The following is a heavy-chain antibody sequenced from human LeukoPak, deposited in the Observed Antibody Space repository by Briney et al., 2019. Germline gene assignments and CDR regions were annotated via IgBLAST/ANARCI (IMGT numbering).Heavy chain of an antibody. Sequence: SETLSLTCTVSGGSIRSSYYYWGWIRQPPGKGLEWIGSIYDSGSTYYNPSLKSRVTISVDTSKNQFSLKLNSVTAADTAVYYCARADSSSWKDWGQGILVTVSS. V-gene: IGHV4-39*01. CDR3: ARADSSSWKD. J-gene: IGHJ4*02. D-gene: IGHD3-22*01. CDR1: GGSIRSSYYY. CDR2: IYDSGST.